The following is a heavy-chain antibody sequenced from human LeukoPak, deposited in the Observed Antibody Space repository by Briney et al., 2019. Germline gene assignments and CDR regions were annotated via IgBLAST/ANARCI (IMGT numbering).Heavy chain of an antibody. CDR3: ARDREYYGSGSFAFDI. CDR2: INWNGGST. D-gene: IGHD3-10*01. Sequence: GGSLRLSCAASGFTFSSYSMNWVRQAPGKGLEWVSGINWNGGSTGYADSVKGRFTISRDNAKNSLYLQMNSLRAEDTALYHCARDREYYGSGSFAFDIWGQGTMVTVSS. J-gene: IGHJ3*02. CDR1: GFTFSSYS. V-gene: IGHV3-20*01.